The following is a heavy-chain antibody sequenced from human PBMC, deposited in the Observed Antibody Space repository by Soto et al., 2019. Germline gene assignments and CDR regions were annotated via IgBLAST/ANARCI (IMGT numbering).Heavy chain of an antibody. CDR3: ARELEGGVFDI. D-gene: IGHD2-8*02. Sequence: SETLSLSCTVSGGPVRDAYSYWTWIRQPPGKGLEWMGYLSYTGSTYYNPSLRNRATISVDESSNHLSLRLSSVTAADTAVYYCARELEGGVFDIWGRGTLVTVSS. V-gene: IGHV4-30-4*01. CDR1: GGPVRDAYSY. J-gene: IGHJ3*02. CDR2: LSYTGST.